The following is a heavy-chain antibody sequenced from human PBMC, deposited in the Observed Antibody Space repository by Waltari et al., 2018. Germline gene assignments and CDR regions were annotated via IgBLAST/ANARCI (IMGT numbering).Heavy chain of an antibody. Sequence: QVQLQESGPGLVKPSETLSLTCAVSGYSISSGYYWGWIRQPPGKGLEWIGSIYHSGSTYYNPSLKSRVTISVDTPKNQFSLKLSSVTAADTAVYYCASVTYYYCSGSLDYWGQGTLVTVSS. CDR1: GYSISSGYY. CDR3: ASVTYYYCSGSLDY. J-gene: IGHJ4*02. V-gene: IGHV4-38-2*01. CDR2: IYHSGST. D-gene: IGHD3-10*01.